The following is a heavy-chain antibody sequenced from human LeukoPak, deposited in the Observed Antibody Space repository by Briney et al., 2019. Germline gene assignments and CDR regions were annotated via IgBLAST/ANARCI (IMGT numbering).Heavy chain of an antibody. V-gene: IGHV3-7*03. Sequence: GGSLRLSCAASGFTFSSYWMSWVRQAPGKGLEWVANIKQDGSEKYYVDSVKGRFTISRDNSKNTLYLQMNSLRAEDTAVYYCAKDMTNGRKDSSSWYGYYYYYGMDVWGQGTTVTVSS. CDR3: AKDMTNGRKDSSSWYGYYYYYGMDV. CDR1: GFTFSSYW. CDR2: IKQDGSEK. D-gene: IGHD6-13*01. J-gene: IGHJ6*02.